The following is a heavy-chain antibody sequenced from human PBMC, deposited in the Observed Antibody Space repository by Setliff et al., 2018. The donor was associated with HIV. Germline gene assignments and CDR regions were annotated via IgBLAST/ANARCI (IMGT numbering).Heavy chain of an antibody. CDR2: IWYDGSSE. CDR1: GFTFSSYG. J-gene: IGHJ5*02. V-gene: IGHV3-33*06. CDR3: AKAQWLLSHWGFDP. D-gene: IGHD3-3*01. Sequence: SLRLSCAASGFTFSSYGMHWVRQAPGKGLEWVAVIWYDGSSEYYGDSVKGRFTISRDNSKNTLYLQMNSLRAEDTAVYYCAKAQWLLSHWGFDPWGQGTLVTVSS.